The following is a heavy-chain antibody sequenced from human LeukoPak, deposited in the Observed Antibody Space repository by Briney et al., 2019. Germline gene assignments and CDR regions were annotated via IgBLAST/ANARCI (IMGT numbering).Heavy chain of an antibody. J-gene: IGHJ4*02. CDR3: AKKYYYDSSGYYEH. CDR2: ISGSGGST. CDR1: GFTFSSYA. V-gene: IGHV3-23*01. Sequence: PGGSLRLSCAASGFTFSSYAMSWVRQAPGKGLEWVSAISGSGGSTYYADSVKGRFTISRDNSKNTLYLQMNSLRAEDTAVYYCAKKYYYDSSGYYEHWGQGTLVTVSS. D-gene: IGHD3-22*01.